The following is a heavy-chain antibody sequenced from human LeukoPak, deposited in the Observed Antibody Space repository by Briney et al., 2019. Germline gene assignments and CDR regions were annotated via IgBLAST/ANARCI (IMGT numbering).Heavy chain of an antibody. CDR2: ISADGDST. J-gene: IGHJ4*02. V-gene: IGHV3-23*01. CDR3: AKRRYCTSTSCHDFDY. Sequence: SGRSLRLSCAASGFTFRSYAMNWVRQAPGKGLEWVSAISADGDSTYYADSVKGRFTISRDNSKNTLYLQMNSLRPGDTAVYYCAKRRYCTSTSCHDFDYWGQGTLVTVS. D-gene: IGHD2-2*01. CDR1: GFTFRSYA.